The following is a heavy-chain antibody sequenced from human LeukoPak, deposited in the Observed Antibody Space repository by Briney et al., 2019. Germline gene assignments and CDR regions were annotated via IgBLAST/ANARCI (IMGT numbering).Heavy chain of an antibody. CDR3: ARVFGYCSSTSCPDY. J-gene: IGHJ4*02. Sequence: PSETLSLTCAVYGGSFSGYYWSWIRQPPGKGLEWIGEINHSGSTNYNPSLKSRVTISVDTSKNQFSLKLSSVTAADTAVYYCARVFGYCSSTSCPDYWGQGTLVTVSS. CDR2: INHSGST. CDR1: GGSFSGYY. V-gene: IGHV4-34*01. D-gene: IGHD2-2*03.